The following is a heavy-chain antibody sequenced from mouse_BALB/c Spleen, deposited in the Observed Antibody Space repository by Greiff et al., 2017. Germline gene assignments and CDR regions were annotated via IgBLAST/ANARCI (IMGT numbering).Heavy chain of an antibody. CDR1: GFTFSNYW. D-gene: IGHD2-14*01. CDR2: IRLKSNNYAT. CDR3: TRNYRYEWYFDV. V-gene: IGHV6-6*02. J-gene: IGHJ1*01. Sequence: DVMLVESGGGLVQPGGSMKLSCVASGFTFSNYWMNWVRQSPEKGLEWVAEIRLKSNNYATHYAESVKGRFTISRDDSKSSVYLQMNNLRAEDTGIYYCTRNYRYEWYFDVWGAGTTVTVSS.